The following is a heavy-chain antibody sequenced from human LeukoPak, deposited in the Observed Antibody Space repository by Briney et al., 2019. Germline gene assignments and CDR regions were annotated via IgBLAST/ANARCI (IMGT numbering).Heavy chain of an antibody. CDR1: GGSVSSDSYY. CDR3: AREPDYGDYVRYFNY. D-gene: IGHD4-17*01. CDR2: FFYSGST. V-gene: IGHV4-61*03. Sequence: PSETLSLTCTVSGGSVSSDSYYWNWIRQPPGKGLEWIGYFFYSGSTNYNPSLKSRVTISVDTSKNHFSLKLSSVTAADTAVYYCAREPDYGDYVRYFNYWGQGTLVTVSS. J-gene: IGHJ4*02.